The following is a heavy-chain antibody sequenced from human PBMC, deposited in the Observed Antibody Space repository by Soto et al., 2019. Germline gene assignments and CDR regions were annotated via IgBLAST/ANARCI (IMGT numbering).Heavy chain of an antibody. Sequence: GGSVRLSCAASGFTFSSYAMHWVRQAPGKGLEWVAVISYDGSNKYYADSVKGRFTISRDNSENTLYLQMNSLRAEDTAVYYCARDRLRDYDFWSGYYTGIYYYGMDVWGQGTTVTVSS. CDR3: ARDRLRDYDFWSGYYTGIYYYGMDV. V-gene: IGHV3-30-3*01. CDR2: ISYDGSNK. D-gene: IGHD3-3*01. CDR1: GFTFSSYA. J-gene: IGHJ6*02.